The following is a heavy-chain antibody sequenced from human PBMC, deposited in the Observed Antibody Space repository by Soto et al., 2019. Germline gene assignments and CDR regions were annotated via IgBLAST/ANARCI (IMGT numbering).Heavy chain of an antibody. CDR2: IYYSGST. CDR1: GGSISSYY. CDR3: ARGLWSGYSQPDY. J-gene: IGHJ4*02. V-gene: IGHV4-59*01. Sequence: SETLSLTCTVSGGSISSYYWSWIRQPPGKGLEWIGYIYYSGSTNYNPSLKSRVTISVDTSKNQFSLKLSSVTAADTAVYYCARGLWSGYSQPDYWGQVTLVTVSS. D-gene: IGHD3-3*01.